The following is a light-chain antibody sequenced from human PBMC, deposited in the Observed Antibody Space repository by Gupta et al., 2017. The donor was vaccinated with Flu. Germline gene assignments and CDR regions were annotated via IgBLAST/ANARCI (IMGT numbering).Light chain of an antibody. J-gene: IGLJ3*02. CDR2: RNT. Sequence: HQPPVTPPNLLIYRNTQRLSGFPARFSGSNSVSSATMAISRLRADDEAAYYCSAGHNIQRGKVFGGGTKLTVL. V-gene: IGLV1-47*01. CDR3: SAGHNIQRGKV.